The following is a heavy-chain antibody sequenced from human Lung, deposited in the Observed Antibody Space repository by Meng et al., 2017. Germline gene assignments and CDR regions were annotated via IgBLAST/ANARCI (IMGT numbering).Heavy chain of an antibody. J-gene: IGHJ4*02. CDR1: GGSFSDYY. D-gene: IGHD4-11*01. CDR3: ARGPTTMAHDFDY. V-gene: IGHV4-34*01. CDR2: INHSGST. Sequence: QVRLQQWGAGLVKPSETLSLTCVVSGGSFSDYYWSWIRQPPGKGLGWIGEINHSGSTNYNPSLESRATISVDTSQNNLSLKLSSVTAADSAVYYCARGPTTMAHDFDYWGQGTLVTVSS.